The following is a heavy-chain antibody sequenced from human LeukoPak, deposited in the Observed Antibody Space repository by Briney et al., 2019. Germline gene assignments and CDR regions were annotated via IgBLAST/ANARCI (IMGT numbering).Heavy chain of an antibody. J-gene: IGHJ3*02. CDR2: ISGSGGNT. CDR3: ARVVTDGYAFDI. Sequence: PGGSLRLSCAASGFTFSSYAISWVRQAPGKGLEWVSTISGSGGNTYYADSVKGRFTISRDNAKNSLYLQMNSLRAEDTAVYYCARVVTDGYAFDIWGQGTMVTVSS. CDR1: GFTFSSYA. D-gene: IGHD5-18*01. V-gene: IGHV3-23*01.